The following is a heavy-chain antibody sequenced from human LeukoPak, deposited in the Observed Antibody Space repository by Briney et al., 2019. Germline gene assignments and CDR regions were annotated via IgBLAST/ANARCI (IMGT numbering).Heavy chain of an antibody. D-gene: IGHD3-10*01. CDR2: IYYSGST. CDR1: GGSISSYY. J-gene: IGHJ4*02. CDR3: ARGVGSSVAYGY. Sequence: SETLSLTCTVSGGSISSYYWSWIRQPPGKGLEWIGYIYYSGSTNYNPSLKSRVTISVDASKNQFSLKLSSVTAADTAVYYCARGVGSSVAYGYWGQGTLVTVSS. V-gene: IGHV4-59*01.